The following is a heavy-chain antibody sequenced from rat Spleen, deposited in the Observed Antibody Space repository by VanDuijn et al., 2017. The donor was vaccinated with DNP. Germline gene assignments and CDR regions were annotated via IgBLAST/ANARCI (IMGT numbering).Heavy chain of an antibody. CDR1: GFTFSDYA. V-gene: IGHV5S23*01. Sequence: EVQLVESGGGLVQPGNSLKLSCADSGFTFSDYAMAWVRQAPTKGLEWVTSIRTDSGRTYYRDSVKGRFTVSRDNAKSTLYLQLDSLRSEDTATYYCTTLDFWGPGTMVTVSS. CDR3: TTLDF. J-gene: IGHJ1*01. CDR2: IRTDSGRT.